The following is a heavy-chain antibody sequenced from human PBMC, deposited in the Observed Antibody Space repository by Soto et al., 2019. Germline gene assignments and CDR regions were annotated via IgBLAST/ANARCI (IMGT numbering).Heavy chain of an antibody. CDR2: IYYSGST. Sequence: QVQLQESGPGLVKPSQTLSLTCTVSGGSISSGDYYWSWISQPPGKGLEWIGYIYYSGSTYYNPYLKSRVTISVDTSKNQFSLKLSSVTAADTAVYYCARGITMVRGVLDYWGQGTLVTVSS. D-gene: IGHD3-10*01. CDR3: ARGITMVRGVLDY. V-gene: IGHV4-30-4*01. J-gene: IGHJ4*02. CDR1: GGSISSGDYY.